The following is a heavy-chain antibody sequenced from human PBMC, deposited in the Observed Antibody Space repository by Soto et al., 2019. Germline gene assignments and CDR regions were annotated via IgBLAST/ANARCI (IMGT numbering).Heavy chain of an antibody. CDR1: GGSISSGDYY. V-gene: IGHV4-30-4*01. J-gene: IGHJ5*02. Sequence: PSETLSLTCTVSGGSISSGDYYWSWIRQPPGKGLEWIGYIYYSGSTYYNPSLKSRVTISVDTSKNQFSLKLSSVTVADTAVYYCARGMRIFGVVTRNWFDPWGQGTLVTVSS. D-gene: IGHD3-3*01. CDR2: IYYSGST. CDR3: ARGMRIFGVVTRNWFDP.